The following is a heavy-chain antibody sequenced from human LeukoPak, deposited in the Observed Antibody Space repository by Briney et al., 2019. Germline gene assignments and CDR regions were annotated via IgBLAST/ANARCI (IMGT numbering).Heavy chain of an antibody. D-gene: IGHD4-11*01. Sequence: SETLSLTCAVYGGSFSGYYWSWIRQPPGKGLEWIGETNHSGSTNYNPSLKSRVTISVDTSKNQFSLKLSSVTAADTAVYYCARLGGAGATVTTSYYYGMDVWGKGTTVTVSS. J-gene: IGHJ6*04. V-gene: IGHV4-34*01. CDR3: ARLGGAGATVTTSYYYGMDV. CDR1: GGSFSGYY. CDR2: TNHSGST.